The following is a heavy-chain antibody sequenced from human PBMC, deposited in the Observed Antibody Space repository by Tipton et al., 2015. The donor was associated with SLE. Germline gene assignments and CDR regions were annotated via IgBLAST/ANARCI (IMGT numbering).Heavy chain of an antibody. CDR1: GGSISSYY. CDR2: IYTSGST. J-gene: IGHJ3*02. CDR3: ARPIAAAGPDDAFDI. D-gene: IGHD6-13*01. V-gene: IGHV4-4*07. Sequence: TLSLTCTVSGGSISSYYWSWIRQPAVKGLEWIGRIYTSGSTNYNPSLKSRVTMSVDTSKNQFSLKLSSVTAADTAVYYCARPIAAAGPDDAFDIWGQGTMVTVSS.